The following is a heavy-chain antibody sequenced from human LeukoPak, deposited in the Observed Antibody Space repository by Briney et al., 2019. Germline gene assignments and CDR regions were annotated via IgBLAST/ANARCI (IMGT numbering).Heavy chain of an antibody. J-gene: IGHJ4*02. D-gene: IGHD2-2*01. CDR3: AKVDCSTVSCFRFFDS. Sequence: GGSLRLSCAASGFTFSSYSMNWVRQAPGKGLEWVSSISSSSSYIYYADSVKGRFTISRDNAKNSLYLQMDSLRPEDTALYYCAKVDCSTVSCFRFFDSWGQGSLVTVSS. CDR1: GFTFSSYS. CDR2: ISSSSSYI. V-gene: IGHV3-21*04.